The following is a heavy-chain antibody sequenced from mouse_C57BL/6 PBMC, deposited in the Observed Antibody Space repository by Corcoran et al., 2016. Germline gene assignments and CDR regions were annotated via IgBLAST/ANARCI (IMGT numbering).Heavy chain of an antibody. D-gene: IGHD1-1*01. Sequence: QIQLVQSGPELKKPGETVKISCKASGYTFTTYGMSWVKQAPGKGLKWMGWINTYSGVPTYADDFKGRFAFSLETSASTAYLQINNLKNEDTATYFCARSVYYGSSLVAYWGQGTLVTVSA. V-gene: IGHV9-3*01. CDR3: ARSVYYGSSLVAY. J-gene: IGHJ3*01. CDR1: GYTFTTYG. CDR2: INTYSGVP.